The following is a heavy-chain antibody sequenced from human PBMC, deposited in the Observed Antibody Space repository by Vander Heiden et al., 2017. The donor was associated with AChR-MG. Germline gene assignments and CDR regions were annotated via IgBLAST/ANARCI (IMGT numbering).Heavy chain of an antibody. Sequence: EVQLVESGGGLVQPGRSLRLACAASGLTFVDYAMHWVRQGPGKGLGWVSGISWNSGCIGYADSVKGRFTISRDNAKNSLYLQMNSLRAEDTALYYCAKDIGPGYSYGYLENWGQGTLVTVSS. V-gene: IGHV3-9*01. CDR2: ISWNSGCI. J-gene: IGHJ4*02. D-gene: IGHD5-18*01. CDR3: AKDIGPGYSYGYLEN. CDR1: GLTFVDYA.